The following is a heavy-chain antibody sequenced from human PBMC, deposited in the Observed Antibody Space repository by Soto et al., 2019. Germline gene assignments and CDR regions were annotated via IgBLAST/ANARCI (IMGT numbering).Heavy chain of an antibody. CDR2: INPSGGST. J-gene: IGHJ4*02. D-gene: IGHD2-15*01. CDR1: GYTFTSYY. CDR3: ARVSSPYCSGGSCYYFDS. V-gene: IGHV1-46*01. Sequence: QVQLVQSGAEVKKPGASVKVSCKASGYTFTSYYMHWVRQAPGQGLEWMGIINPSGGSTSYAQKFQGRVTMTRDTSTSTVYMELSSLRSEDTAVYYCARVSSPYCSGGSCYYFDSWGQGTLVTVSS.